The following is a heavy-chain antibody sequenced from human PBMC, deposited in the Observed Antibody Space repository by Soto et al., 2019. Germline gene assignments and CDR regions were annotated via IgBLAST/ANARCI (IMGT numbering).Heavy chain of an antibody. CDR2: IYPGDSDT. V-gene: IGHV5-51*01. Sequence: PGESLKISCKGSGYSFTSYWIGWVRQMPGKGLEWMGIIYPGDSDTRYSPSFQGQVTISADKSISTAYLQWSSLKASDTAMYYCARPYDSSGYWHGAGYGAFDIWGQGTMVTVSS. J-gene: IGHJ3*02. D-gene: IGHD3-22*01. CDR3: ARPYDSSGYWHGAGYGAFDI. CDR1: GYSFTSYW.